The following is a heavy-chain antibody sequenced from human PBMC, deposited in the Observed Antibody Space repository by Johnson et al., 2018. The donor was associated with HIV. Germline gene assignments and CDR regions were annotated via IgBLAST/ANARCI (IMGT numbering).Heavy chain of an antibody. V-gene: IGHV3-30*04. CDR2: ISYDGSNK. J-gene: IGHJ3*02. CDR3: AKDLASSSWGAFDI. CDR1: GFTFRSYA. Sequence: QMLLVESGGGVVQPGRSLNLSCAASGFTFRSYAMHWVRQAPGKGLEWVAVISYDGSNKYYADSVKGRFTISRDNSKNTLYLQMNSLRAEDTAVYYCAKDLASSSWGAFDIWGQGTMVTVSS. D-gene: IGHD6-6*01.